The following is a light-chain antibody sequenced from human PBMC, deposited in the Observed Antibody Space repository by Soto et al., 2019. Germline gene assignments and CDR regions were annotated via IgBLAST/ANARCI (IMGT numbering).Light chain of an antibody. CDR1: RSDVGSYNY. V-gene: IGLV2-8*01. CDR2: AVS. J-gene: IGLJ1*01. CDR3: SSYAGSSGYV. Sequence: QSVLTQPPSASGSPGQSVTISCTGTRSDVGSYNYVSWYQQHPGKAPKVMIYAVSQRPSGVPDRFSGSKSGNTASLTVSGLQADDEADYFCSSYAGSSGYVFGTGTKVTV.